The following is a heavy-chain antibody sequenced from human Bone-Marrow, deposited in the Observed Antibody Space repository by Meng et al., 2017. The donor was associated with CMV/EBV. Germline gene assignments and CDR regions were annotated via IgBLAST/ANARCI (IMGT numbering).Heavy chain of an antibody. V-gene: IGHV4-39*01. CDR3: ARPYDSSGYYGY. CDR1: GGSISSSSYY. D-gene: IGHD3-22*01. CDR2: IYYSGST. Sequence: SETLSLTCTVSGGSISSSSYYWGWIRQPPGKGLEWIGSIYYSGSTYYNPSLKSRVTISVDTSKNQFSLKLSPVTAADTAVYYCARPYDSSGYYGYWGQGTLVAVSS. J-gene: IGHJ4*02.